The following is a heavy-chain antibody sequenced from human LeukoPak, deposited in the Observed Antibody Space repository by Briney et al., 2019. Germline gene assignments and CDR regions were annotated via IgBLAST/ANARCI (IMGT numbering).Heavy chain of an antibody. J-gene: IGHJ4*02. CDR2: IGSGGYR. CDR3: ATKLPDASSYFDF. CDR1: GLTLSNYD. V-gene: IGHV3-23*01. Sequence: PGGSLRLSCVASGLTLSNYDTTWVRQAPGKGLEYVSSIGSGGYRFYGGSVKGRFSTSRDNSQNTVYLQMNSLRGEDTAIYFCATKLPDASSYFDFWGQGILVTVSS. D-gene: IGHD6-6*01.